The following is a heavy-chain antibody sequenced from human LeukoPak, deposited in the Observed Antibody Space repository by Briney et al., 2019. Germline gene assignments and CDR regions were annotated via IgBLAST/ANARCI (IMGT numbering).Heavy chain of an antibody. D-gene: IGHD1-26*01. CDR1: GGSISNSTYY. CDR3: ASSGTYN. J-gene: IGHJ4*02. Sequence: SETLSLTCTVSGGSISNSTYYWGWIRQPPGKELEWIGSVYYSGTTYYNPSLKSRVTISVDTSKNQFSLKLSSVTAADTAVYYCASSGTYNWGQGTLVTVSS. CDR2: VYYSGTT. V-gene: IGHV4-39*01.